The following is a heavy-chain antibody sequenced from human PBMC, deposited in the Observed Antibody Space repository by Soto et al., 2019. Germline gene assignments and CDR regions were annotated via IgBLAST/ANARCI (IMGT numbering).Heavy chain of an antibody. J-gene: IGHJ3*02. Sequence: QVQLQQWGAGLLKPSETLSLTCAVYGGSFSGYYWTWIRQTPGKGLEWIGEINNSGSTNYKPSLKSRVSISADPSKKQFSLIPTSVTAADTAVYYCARGACSSHYCFTGWALDIGGQGTVVTVCS. CDR1: GGSFSGYY. CDR3: ARGACSSHYCFTGWALDI. CDR2: INNSGST. D-gene: IGHD2-2*01. V-gene: IGHV4-34*01.